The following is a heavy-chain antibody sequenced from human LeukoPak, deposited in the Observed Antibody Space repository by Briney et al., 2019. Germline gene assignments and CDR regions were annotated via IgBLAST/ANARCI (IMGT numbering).Heavy chain of an antibody. D-gene: IGHD3-10*01. CDR3: ARDGYYGSGSY. CDR2: IYSGGST. J-gene: IGHJ4*02. Sequence: GGSLRLSCAASGFTVSSNLMSWVRQAPGKGLEWVSVIYSGGSTYYADSVKGRFTISRDNSRNTLYLHMNSLRVEDTAMYHCARDGYYGSGSYWGQGTLVTVSS. CDR1: GFTVSSNL. V-gene: IGHV3-53*01.